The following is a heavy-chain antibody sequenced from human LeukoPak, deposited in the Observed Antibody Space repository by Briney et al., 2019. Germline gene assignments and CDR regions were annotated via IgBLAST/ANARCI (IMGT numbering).Heavy chain of an antibody. Sequence: GGSLRLSCAASGNYWMHWVRQAPGKGLVWVSHINSDGSWTSYADSVKGRFTISKDNAKNTVYLQINSLRAEDTAIYYCAKGVGWFPSWGQGTLVTVSS. D-gene: IGHD3-10*01. CDR3: AKGVGWFPS. CDR2: INSDGSWT. V-gene: IGHV3-74*01. CDR1: GNYW. J-gene: IGHJ5*02.